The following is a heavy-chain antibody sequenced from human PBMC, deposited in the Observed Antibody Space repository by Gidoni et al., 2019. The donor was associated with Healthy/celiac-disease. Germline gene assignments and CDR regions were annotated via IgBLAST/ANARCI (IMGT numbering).Heavy chain of an antibody. V-gene: IGHV4-59*01. CDR3: ARAPGFLEFYGMYV. CDR2: IYYSGST. Sequence: QVQLQESGPGLVKPSEALSLTCTVSGGYISSYYWRWIRQPPGKGLEWLVYIYYSGSTNSNPSLKSRVTISVDTSKNQFSLKLSSVTAADTAVYYCARAPGFLEFYGMYVWGQGTTVTVSS. J-gene: IGHJ6*02. CDR1: GGYISSYY. D-gene: IGHD3-10*01.